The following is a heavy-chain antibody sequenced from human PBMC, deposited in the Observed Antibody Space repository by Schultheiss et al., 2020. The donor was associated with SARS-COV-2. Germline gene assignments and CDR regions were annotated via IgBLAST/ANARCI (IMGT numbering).Heavy chain of an antibody. CDR3: AKGGYSDRSGYSARIDS. CDR1: GFILDEYA. Sequence: GGSLRLSCAASGFILDEYAMHWVRQAPGKGLEWVSLITGYGSSTYYADSVKGRFTISRDNSKNSLYLQTNSLRTDDTALYYCAKGGYSDRSGYSARIDSWGQGTLVTVSS. V-gene: IGHV3-43*02. D-gene: IGHD3-22*01. J-gene: IGHJ4*02. CDR2: ITGYGSST.